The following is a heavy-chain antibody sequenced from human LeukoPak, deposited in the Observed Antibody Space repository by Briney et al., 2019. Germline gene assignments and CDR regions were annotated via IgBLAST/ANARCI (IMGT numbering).Heavy chain of an antibody. J-gene: IGHJ4*02. CDR3: ARDPYSYEPSSFDY. CDR2: IYHSGST. D-gene: IGHD5-18*01. Sequence: SETLSLTCTVSGYSISSGYYWGWIRQPPGKGLEWIGSIYHSGSTYYNPSLKSRVTISVDTSKNQFSLKLSSVTAADTAVYYCARDPYSYEPSSFDYWGQGTLVTVSS. CDR1: GYSISSGYY. V-gene: IGHV4-38-2*02.